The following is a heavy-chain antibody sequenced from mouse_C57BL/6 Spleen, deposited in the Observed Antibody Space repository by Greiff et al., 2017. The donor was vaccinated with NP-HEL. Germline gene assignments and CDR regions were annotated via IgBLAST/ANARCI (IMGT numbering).Heavy chain of an antibody. CDR1: GYAFSSSW. V-gene: IGHV1-82*01. Sequence: VQLQESGPELVKPGASVKISCKASGYAFSSSWMNWVKQRPGKGLEWIGRIYPGDGDTNYNGKFKGKATLTADKSSSTAYMQLSSLTSEDSAVYFCASFITTVRGAMDYWGQGTSVTVSS. D-gene: IGHD1-1*01. CDR2: IYPGDGDT. J-gene: IGHJ4*01. CDR3: ASFITTVRGAMDY.